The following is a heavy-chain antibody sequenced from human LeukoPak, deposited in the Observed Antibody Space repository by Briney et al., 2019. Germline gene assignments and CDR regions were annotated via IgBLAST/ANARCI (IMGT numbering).Heavy chain of an antibody. CDR2: IYHSGST. V-gene: IGHV4-34*01. CDR3: ARDWMVRGVIGY. CDR1: GASFSDYY. D-gene: IGHD3-10*01. Sequence: PSETLSLTCAVYGASFSDYYWSFIRQPPGKGLEWIGEIYHSGSTNYNPSLKSRVTISVDKSKNQFSLKLSSVTAADTAVYYCARDWMVRGVIGYWGQGTLVTVSS. J-gene: IGHJ4*02.